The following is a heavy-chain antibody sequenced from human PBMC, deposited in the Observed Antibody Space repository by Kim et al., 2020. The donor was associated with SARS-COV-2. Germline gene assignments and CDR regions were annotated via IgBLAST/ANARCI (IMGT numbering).Heavy chain of an antibody. J-gene: IGHJ5*02. Sequence: GGSLRLSCAASGFTFSSYWMHWVRQAPGKGLVWVSRINSDGSSTSYADSVKGRFTISRDNAKNTLYLQMNSLRAEDTAVYYCARVIWFGELSGASGFDPWGQGTLVTVSS. CDR1: GFTFSSYW. V-gene: IGHV3-74*01. CDR3: ARVIWFGELSGASGFDP. D-gene: IGHD3-10*01. CDR2: INSDGSST.